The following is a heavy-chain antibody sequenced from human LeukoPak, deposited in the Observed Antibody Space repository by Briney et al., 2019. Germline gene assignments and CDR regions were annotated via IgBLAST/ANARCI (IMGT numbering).Heavy chain of an antibody. V-gene: IGHV3-30*02. Sequence: GGSLRLSCAASGFTFSSYGMHWVCQAPGKGLEWVAFIRYDGSNKYYADSVKGRFTISRDNSKNTLYLQMNGLRAEDTAVYYCAKDHRSGWYFEAWGQGTLVTVSS. CDR2: IRYDGSNK. CDR1: GFTFSSYG. D-gene: IGHD6-19*01. J-gene: IGHJ4*02. CDR3: AKDHRSGWYFEA.